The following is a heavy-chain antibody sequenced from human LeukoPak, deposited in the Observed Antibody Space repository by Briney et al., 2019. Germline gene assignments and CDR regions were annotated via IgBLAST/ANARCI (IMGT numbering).Heavy chain of an antibody. V-gene: IGHV3-7*01. CDR2: INQDGGRI. CDR3: ASAGGNVLDAFDI. Sequence: PGGSLRLSCAASGFTFNSHWMNWVRQAPGKGLEWVGIINQDGGRIGYGDSVKGRFTISRDNAKNSLYLQMNSLRAEDTAVYYCASAGGNVLDAFDIWGQGTMVTVSS. D-gene: IGHD4-23*01. CDR1: GFTFNSHW. J-gene: IGHJ3*02.